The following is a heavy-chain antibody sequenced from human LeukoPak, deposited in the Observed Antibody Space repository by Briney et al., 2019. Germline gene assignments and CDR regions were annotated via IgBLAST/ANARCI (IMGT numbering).Heavy chain of an antibody. CDR3: ARVGGYDSGHNWFDP. CDR2: IYYSGST. V-gene: IGHV4-30-4*01. Sequence: TSETLSLTCTVSGGSISSGDYYWSWIRQPPGKGLEWIGYIYYSGSTYYNPSLKSRVTIPVDTSKNQFSLKLSSVTAADTAVYYSARVGGYDSGHNWFDPWGQGTLVTVSS. J-gene: IGHJ5*02. CDR1: GGSISSGDYY. D-gene: IGHD5-12*01.